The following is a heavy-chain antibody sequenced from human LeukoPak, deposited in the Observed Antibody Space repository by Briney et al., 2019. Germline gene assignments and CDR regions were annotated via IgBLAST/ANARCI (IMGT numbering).Heavy chain of an antibody. J-gene: IGHJ4*02. CDR2: INPNSGGT. CDR3: ARTLGYCSSTSCCTPPYYFDY. D-gene: IGHD2-2*02. V-gene: IGHV1-2*02. CDR1: GYTFTGYY. Sequence: ASVKVSCKASGYTFTGYYMHWVRQAPGQGLEWMGWINPNSGGTNYAQKFQGRVTMTRDTSISTAYMELSRLRSDDTAVYYCARTLGYCSSTSCCTPPYYFDYWGQGTLVTVSS.